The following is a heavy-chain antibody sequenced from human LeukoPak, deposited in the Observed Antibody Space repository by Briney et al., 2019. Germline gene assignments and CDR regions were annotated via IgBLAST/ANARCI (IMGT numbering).Heavy chain of an antibody. CDR2: IIPMSDTA. CDR1: GGTFNSYA. CDR3: AREDDTGRYMGDDAFDI. Sequence: ASVKVSCKASGGTFNSYAISWVRQAPGQGLEWMGGIIPMSDTANYPQKFRGRLTITADIPTSTVYMELSSLRYEDTAVYYCAREDDTGRYMGDDAFDIWGQGTMVTVSS. D-gene: IGHD1-26*01. J-gene: IGHJ3*02. V-gene: IGHV1-69*06.